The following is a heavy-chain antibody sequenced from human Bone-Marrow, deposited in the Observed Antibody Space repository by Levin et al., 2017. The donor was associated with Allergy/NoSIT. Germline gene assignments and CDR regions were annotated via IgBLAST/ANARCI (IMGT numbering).Heavy chain of an antibody. V-gene: IGHV3-23*01. CDR2: FSGSDSRT. CDR1: GFTFNSYV. Sequence: QPGGSLRLSCAASGFTFNSYVMSWVRQVPGKGLEWVSGFSGSDSRTFYVDSVKGRFTISRDTFNDILFLQMNSLRAEDTAYYYCVKGGRGVDMILDAWGQGTLVTVSS. D-gene: IGHD3/OR15-3a*01. CDR3: VKGGRGVDMILDA. J-gene: IGHJ5*02.